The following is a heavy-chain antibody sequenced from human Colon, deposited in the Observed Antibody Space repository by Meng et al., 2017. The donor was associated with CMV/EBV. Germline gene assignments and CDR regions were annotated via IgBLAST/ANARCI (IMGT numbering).Heavy chain of an antibody. J-gene: IGHJ4*02. CDR1: GAPITSSSYN. D-gene: IGHD3-3*01. CDR2: IYFSGTT. V-gene: IGHV4-39*07. CDR3: ARGSGRFWSGYSNPIH. Sequence: SETLSLTCTVSGAPITSSSYNWGWIRQPPGKGLEWIGNIYFSGTTDFNPSLESRVIMSVDTSRNQFSLRLHSVTAADTAMYCCARGSGRFWSGYSNPIHWGQGVMVTVSS.